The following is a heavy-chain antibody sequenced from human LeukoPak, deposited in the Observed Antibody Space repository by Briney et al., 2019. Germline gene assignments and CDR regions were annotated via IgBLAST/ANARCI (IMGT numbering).Heavy chain of an antibody. CDR3: ARDVHGDYGSGWFDP. CDR2: IMPLFGAA. CDR1: GGTFNNSA. J-gene: IGHJ5*02. D-gene: IGHD4-17*01. V-gene: IGHV1-69*05. Sequence: GVSVKVSFRSSGGTFNNSAVSWVRQAPGQGIEWVGGIMPLFGAAGYAQKFQGRVTITKDESTRTVYLELTSLTSDDTAVYYCARDVHGDYGSGWFDPWGQGTLVSVSS.